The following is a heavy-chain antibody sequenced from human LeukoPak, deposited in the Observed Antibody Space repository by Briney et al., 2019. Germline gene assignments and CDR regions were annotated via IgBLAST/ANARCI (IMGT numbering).Heavy chain of an antibody. J-gene: IGHJ4*02. CDR2: IYPGDSDT. V-gene: IGHV5-51*01. Sequence: GESLKISCKGSGYSFTSYWIGRVRQMPGKGLEWMGIIYPGDSDTRYSPSFQGQVTISADKSISTAYLQWSSLKASDTAMYYCARLYEDIVVVPAAILPPTPGPHFDYWGQGTLVTVSS. CDR1: GYSFTSYW. CDR3: ARLYEDIVVVPAAILPPTPGPHFDY. D-gene: IGHD2-2*02.